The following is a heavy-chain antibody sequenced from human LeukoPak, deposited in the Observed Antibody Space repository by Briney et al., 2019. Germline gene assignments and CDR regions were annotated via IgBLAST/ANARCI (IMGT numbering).Heavy chain of an antibody. CDR1: GFTFSSYG. J-gene: IGHJ4*02. CDR2: IQSDGSNK. Sequence: GGSLRLSCAASGFTFSSYGMHRVRQAPGKGLEWVAFIQSDGSNKYYADSVKGRFTISRDNSKNTLYLQMNSLKAEDTAVYYCAKGGDFWGQGTLVTVSS. V-gene: IGHV3-30*02. CDR3: AKGGDF. D-gene: IGHD3-16*01.